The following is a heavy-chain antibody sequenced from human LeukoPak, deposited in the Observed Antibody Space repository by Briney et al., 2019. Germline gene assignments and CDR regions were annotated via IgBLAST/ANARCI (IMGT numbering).Heavy chain of an antibody. CDR3: TTGGNVIVAGTRAFDI. CDR1: GFTFSNAW. D-gene: IGHD6-19*01. Sequence: GRSLRLSCAASGFTFSNAWMSWVRQVPGKGLEWVGRIKSTLDGGTTDLAAPVKDRFTVSRDDSKETLYLQMNSLKTEDTAIYYCTTGGNVIVAGTRAFDIWGQGTMAAVSS. CDR2: IKSTLDGGTT. V-gene: IGHV3-15*01. J-gene: IGHJ3*02.